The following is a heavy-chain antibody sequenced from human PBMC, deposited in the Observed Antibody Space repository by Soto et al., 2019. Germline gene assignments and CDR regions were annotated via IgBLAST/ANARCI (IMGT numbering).Heavy chain of an antibody. V-gene: IGHV4-34*01. CDR2: INHSGST. CDR3: ASGDILTGLDY. J-gene: IGHJ4*02. D-gene: IGHD3-9*01. CDR1: GGSFSGYY. Sequence: QVQRQQWGAGLLKPSETLSLTCAVYGGSFSGYYWSWIRQPPGKGLEWIGEINHSGSTNYNPSLKSRVTISVDTSKNQFSLKLSSVTAADTAVYYCASGDILTGLDYWGQGTLVTVSS.